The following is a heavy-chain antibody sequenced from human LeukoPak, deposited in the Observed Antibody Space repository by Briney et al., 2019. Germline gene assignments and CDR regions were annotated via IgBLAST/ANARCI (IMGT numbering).Heavy chain of an antibody. J-gene: IGHJ4*02. V-gene: IGHV4-34*01. CDR3: ARGSNKKY. CDR1: GGSFSGYY. CDR2: INHSGST. Sequence: SETLSLTCAVYGGSFSGYYWSWIRQPPGKGLEWIGEINHSGSTNYNPSLKSRVTISVDTSKNQFSLKLSPVTAADTAVYYCARGSNKKYWGQGTLVTVSS. D-gene: IGHD1/OR15-1a*01.